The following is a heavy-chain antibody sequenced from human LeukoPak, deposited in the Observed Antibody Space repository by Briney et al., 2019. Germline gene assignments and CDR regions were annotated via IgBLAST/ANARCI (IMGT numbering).Heavy chain of an antibody. J-gene: IGHJ3*02. CDR2: ISSSGSTI. V-gene: IGHV3-11*01. CDR1: GFTFSDYY. CDR3: ARVYSMTMPFDI. Sequence: PGGSLRLSCAASGFTFSDYYMSWIRQAQGKGLEWVSYISSSGSTIYYADSVKGRFTISRDNAKNSLYLQMNSLRAEDTAVYYCARVYSMTMPFDIWGQGTMVTVSS. D-gene: IGHD3-10*01.